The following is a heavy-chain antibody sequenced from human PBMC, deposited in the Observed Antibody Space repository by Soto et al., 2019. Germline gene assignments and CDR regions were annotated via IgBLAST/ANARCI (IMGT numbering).Heavy chain of an antibody. J-gene: IGHJ4*02. CDR1: GGSFSGYY. CDR2: INHSGST. Sequence: SETLSLTCAVYGGSFSGYYWSWIRQPPGKGLEWIGEINHSGSTNYNPSLKSRVTILVDTSKNQFSLKLSSVTAADTAVYYCATAPRYYGSRLFDYWGQGTLVTVSS. D-gene: IGHD3-10*01. V-gene: IGHV4-34*01. CDR3: ATAPRYYGSRLFDY.